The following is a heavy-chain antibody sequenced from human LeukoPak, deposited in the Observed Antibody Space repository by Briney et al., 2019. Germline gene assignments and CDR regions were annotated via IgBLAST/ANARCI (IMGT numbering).Heavy chain of an antibody. CDR3: AREATVVTPPAFDI. D-gene: IGHD4-23*01. V-gene: IGHV1-18*01. J-gene: IGHJ3*02. CDR2: ISAYNGNT. Sequence: ASVKVSCKASGYTFTSYGISWVRQAPGQGLEWMGWISAYNGNTNYAQKLQGRVTMTIDTSTSTAYMELRSLRSDDTAVYYCAREATVVTPPAFDIWGQGTMVTVSS. CDR1: GYTFTSYG.